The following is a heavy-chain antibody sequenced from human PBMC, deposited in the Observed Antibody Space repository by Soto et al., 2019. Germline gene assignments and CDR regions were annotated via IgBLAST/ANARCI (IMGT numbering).Heavy chain of an antibody. V-gene: IGHV3-23*01. CDR3: ATLAGSSDYYSGWYFDL. Sequence: EVHLLESRGGLGQPGGSLRLSCAASEFTISTYAMTWVRQAPGKGLDWVSAISGSGTSTYYADSVKGRFTISRDNSKNTLYLQMNSLRAEDTAVYYCATLAGSSDYYSGWYFDLWGRGTLVTVSS. CDR1: EFTISTYA. J-gene: IGHJ2*01. CDR2: ISGSGTST. D-gene: IGHD3-22*01.